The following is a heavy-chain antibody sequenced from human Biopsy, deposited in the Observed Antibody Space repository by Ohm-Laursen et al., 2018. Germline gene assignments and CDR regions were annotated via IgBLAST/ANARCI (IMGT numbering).Heavy chain of an antibody. D-gene: IGHD3-9*01. V-gene: IGHV1-69*06. CDR1: GGTFSNYG. Sequence: SVKVSCKAPGGTFSNYGVNWVRQAPGQGLEWLGGNIPILGTGNYAQKLQDRVTVAVDTSTSTATMELRSLRSDDTAVYYCATKLTGYFHHWGQGTLVIVSS. CDR2: NIPILGTG. CDR3: ATKLTGYFHH. J-gene: IGHJ1*01.